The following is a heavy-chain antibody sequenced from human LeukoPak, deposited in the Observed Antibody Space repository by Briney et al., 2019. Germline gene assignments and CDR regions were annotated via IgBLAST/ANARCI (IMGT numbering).Heavy chain of an antibody. CDR2: IYYSGST. V-gene: IGHV4-30-4*07. CDR3: ARGRGHDYGDYRDWFDP. J-gene: IGHJ5*02. CDR1: GGSISSGGYS. Sequence: SETLSLTCAVSGGSISSGGYSWSWIRQPPGKGLEWIGYIYYSGSTYYNPSLKSRVTISVDTSKNQFSLKLSSVTAADTAVYYCARGRGHDYGDYRDWFDPWGQGTLVTVSS. D-gene: IGHD4-17*01.